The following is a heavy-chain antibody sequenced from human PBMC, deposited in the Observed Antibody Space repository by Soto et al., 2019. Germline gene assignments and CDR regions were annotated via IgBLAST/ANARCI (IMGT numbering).Heavy chain of an antibody. V-gene: IGHV1-46*01. CDR1: GYIFTNYY. J-gene: IGHJ4*02. CDR3: AIDLTAAAY. CDR2: INPLPTSGST. D-gene: IGHD6-13*01. Sequence: QVQLVQSGAEVKKPGASVKVSCKASGYIFTNYYIHWVRQAPGQGLEWMAIINPLPTSGSTNYAQKFQGSVTVTRETATITAYLELSSLSSAVTAIYYWAIDLTAAAYWGEGALVTVAS.